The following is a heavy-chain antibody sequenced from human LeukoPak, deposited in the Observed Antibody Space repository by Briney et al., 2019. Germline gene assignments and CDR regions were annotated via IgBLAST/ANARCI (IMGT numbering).Heavy chain of an antibody. Sequence: PGGSLRLSCAASGFTFSSYWMHWVRQAPGKGLVWVSRINSDGSSTSYADSVKGRFTISRDNAKNTLYLQMNSLRAEDTAVYYCARDRETDYGDILGTAFDIWGQGTMVTVSS. V-gene: IGHV3-74*01. J-gene: IGHJ3*02. CDR2: INSDGSST. D-gene: IGHD4-17*01. CDR3: ARDRETDYGDILGTAFDI. CDR1: GFTFSSYW.